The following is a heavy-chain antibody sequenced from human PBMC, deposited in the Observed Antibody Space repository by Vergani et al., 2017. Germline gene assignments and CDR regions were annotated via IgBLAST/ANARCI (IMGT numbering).Heavy chain of an antibody. J-gene: IGHJ4*02. V-gene: IGHV3-7*01. CDR2: KKQDGSEK. Sequence: EVQLVESGGGLVQPGGSLRLSCAASGFTFSSYWMSWVRQAPGKGLEWVANKKQDGSEKYYVDSVKGRFTISRDNAKTSLYLQMNSLRAEDTAVYYCARDRGIMITFGGVIVSNYFDYWGQGTLVTVSS. CDR3: ARDRGIMITFGGVIVSNYFDY. CDR1: GFTFSSYW. D-gene: IGHD3-16*02.